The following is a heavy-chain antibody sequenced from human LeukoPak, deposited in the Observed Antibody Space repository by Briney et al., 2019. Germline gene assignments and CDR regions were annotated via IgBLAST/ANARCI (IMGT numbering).Heavy chain of an antibody. CDR3: AKEGVGAAFDP. J-gene: IGHJ5*02. V-gene: IGHV3-21*01. Sequence: GGSLRLSCAASGFTFSSYSMNWVRQAPGKGLEWVSSISSSSSYTYYADSLKGRFTISRDNSKNTLYLQMNSLRAEDTAVYYCAKEGVGAAFDPWGQGTLVTVSS. D-gene: IGHD6-13*01. CDR1: GFTFSSYS. CDR2: ISSSSSYT.